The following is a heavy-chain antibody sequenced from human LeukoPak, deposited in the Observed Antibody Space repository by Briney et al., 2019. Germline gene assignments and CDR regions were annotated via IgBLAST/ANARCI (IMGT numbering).Heavy chain of an antibody. J-gene: IGHJ4*02. CDR3: ARDVSGSSPYFDY. CDR2: INPNSGGT. D-gene: IGHD1-26*01. V-gene: IGHV1-2*02. CDR1: GYTFTGYY. Sequence: ASVKVSCKASGYTFTGYYMHWVRQAPGQGLEWMGWINPNSGGTNYAQKFQGRVTMTRDTSISTAYMELSRLRSDDTAVYYCARDVSGSSPYFDYWGQGTLVTVSS.